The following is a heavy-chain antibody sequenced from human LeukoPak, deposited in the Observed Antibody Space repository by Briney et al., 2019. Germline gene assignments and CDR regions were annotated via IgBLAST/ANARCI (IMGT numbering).Heavy chain of an antibody. CDR1: GYTFISYD. Sequence: ASVEVSCKASGYTFISYDINWVRQATGQGLEWMGWMNPYSGYTGYAQKFQGRVTMTRNTSISTAYMDLSSLTSGDTAVYFCALGPATYSYSHMDVWGQGTTVTVSS. CDR2: MNPYSGYT. CDR3: ALGPATYSYSHMDV. J-gene: IGHJ6*02. V-gene: IGHV1-8*02.